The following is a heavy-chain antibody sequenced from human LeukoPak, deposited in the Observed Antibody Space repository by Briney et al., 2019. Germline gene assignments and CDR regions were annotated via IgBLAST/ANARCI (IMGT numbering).Heavy chain of an antibody. CDR3: ARDAHLSYASGFDY. CDR1: EFTFSIFW. Sequence: GGSLRLSCAASEFTFSIFWMSWVRQAPGKGLEWVANIKGDGGEKYYVDSVKGRFTISRDNAKNSLYLQMNSLRAEDTAIYYCARDAHLSYASGFDYWGQGILVTVSS. V-gene: IGHV3-7*01. D-gene: IGHD3-10*01. J-gene: IGHJ4*02. CDR2: IKGDGGEK.